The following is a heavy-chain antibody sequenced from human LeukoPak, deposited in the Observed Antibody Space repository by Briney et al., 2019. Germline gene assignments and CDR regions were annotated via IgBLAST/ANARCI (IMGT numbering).Heavy chain of an antibody. CDR1: GYSFSSNW. CDR3: ARHGKYSSGYRYFDS. D-gene: IGHD5-18*01. J-gene: IGHJ4*02. V-gene: IGHV5-51*01. Sequence: GESLKISCKGSGYSFSSNWIGWVRQVPGKGLEWMGIIFPDDSDTRYSPSFHGQVTISADKSINTAFLQWSSLKASDTAIYYCARHGKYSSGYRYFDSWGQGTPVTVSS. CDR2: IFPDDSDT.